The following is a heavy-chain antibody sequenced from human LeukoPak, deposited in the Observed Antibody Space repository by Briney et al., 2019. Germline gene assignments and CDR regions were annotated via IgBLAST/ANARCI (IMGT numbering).Heavy chain of an antibody. CDR3: ARVRYDYVWGSPPAFDL. D-gene: IGHD3-16*01. Sequence: ASLKGSCKTSENTFTDYDINWVRQATGQGLEWMGWMNFNSGKTGYVQRFQGRVTITRNTSISTAYMELSSLRSEDTAVYYCARVRYDYVWGSPPAFDLWGQGTMVTISS. CDR1: ENTFTDYD. CDR2: MNFNSGKT. J-gene: IGHJ3*01. V-gene: IGHV1-8*03.